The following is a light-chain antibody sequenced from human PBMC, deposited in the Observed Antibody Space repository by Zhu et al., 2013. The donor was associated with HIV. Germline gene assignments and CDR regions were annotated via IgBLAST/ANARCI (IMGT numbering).Light chain of an antibody. J-gene: IGKJ2*01. Sequence: AIQMTQSPSSLSASVGDRVTITCRASQGIRNDLGWYQQKPGKAPNLLIYAASTLQSGVPSRFSGSGSGTDFTLTISSLQPEDFATYYCLQDYNLPVTTFGPGDRSWRSN. CDR3: LQDYNLPVTT. CDR1: QGIRND. CDR2: AAS. V-gene: IGKV1-6*01.